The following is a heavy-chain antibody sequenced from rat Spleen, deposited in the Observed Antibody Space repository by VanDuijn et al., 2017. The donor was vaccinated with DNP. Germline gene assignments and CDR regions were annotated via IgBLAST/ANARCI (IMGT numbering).Heavy chain of an antibody. CDR1: GYSITSNY. J-gene: IGHJ2*01. CDR2: INYSGST. CDR3: ARQSLYGGYDYFDY. Sequence: EVQLQESGPGLVKPSQSLSLTCSVTGYSITSNYWGWIRKFPGNKMEWMGYINYSGSTSYNPSLKNRISITRDTSKNQFFLQLNSVTTEDTATYDCARQSLYGGYDYFDYWGQGVMVTVSS. D-gene: IGHD1-11*01. V-gene: IGHV3-1*01.